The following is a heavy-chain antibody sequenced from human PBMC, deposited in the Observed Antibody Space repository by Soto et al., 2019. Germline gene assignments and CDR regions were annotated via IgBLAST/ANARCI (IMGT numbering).Heavy chain of an antibody. CDR1: GLTFYDHA. J-gene: IGHJ6*02. V-gene: IGHV3-9*01. CDR3: SRDTGLDHDGMDV. CDR2: LSWNSDSD. Sequence: EVLLLESGGGFVQPGGSLRLSCEASGLTFYDHAMHWVRQRPGVGLEWVAGLSWNSDSDGYADSVKGRFSISRDNIQHSVHLQMNSLIPEDTAMYYCSRDTGLDHDGMDVWCQGTRVTVYS. D-gene: IGHD3-16*01.